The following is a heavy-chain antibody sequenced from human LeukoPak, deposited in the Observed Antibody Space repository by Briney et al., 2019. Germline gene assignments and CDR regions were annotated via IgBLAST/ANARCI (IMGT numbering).Heavy chain of an antibody. CDR3: ARISYYYYMDV. CDR1: GGSISSYY. J-gene: IGHJ6*03. CDR2: IYYTGST. V-gene: IGHV4-59*12. Sequence: SETLSLTCTVSGGSISSYYWSWIRQPPGKGLEYIGYIYYTGSTNYNPSLKSRVTISVDTSKNQFSLKLSSVTAADTAVYYCARISYYYYMDVWGKGTTVTVSS.